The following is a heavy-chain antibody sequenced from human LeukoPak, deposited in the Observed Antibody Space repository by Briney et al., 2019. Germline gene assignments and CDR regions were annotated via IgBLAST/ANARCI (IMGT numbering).Heavy chain of an antibody. CDR1: GFTFSIYA. CDR3: AKGPSRDPKPFDY. D-gene: IGHD2-21*02. J-gene: IGHJ4*02. CDR2: ISGSGGST. Sequence: GGPLRLSCAASGFTFSIYAMSGVRQAPGKGLEGVSAISGSGGSTYYADSVKGRFTISRDNSKNTLYLQMNSLRAEDTAVYYCAKGPSRDPKPFDYWGQGTLVTVSS. V-gene: IGHV3-23*01.